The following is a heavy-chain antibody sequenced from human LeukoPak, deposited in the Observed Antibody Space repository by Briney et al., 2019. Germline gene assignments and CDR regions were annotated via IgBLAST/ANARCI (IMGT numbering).Heavy chain of an antibody. J-gene: IGHJ4*02. V-gene: IGHV4-39*01. Sequence: PSETLSLTCTVSGGSISGGSYYWGWIRQPPGKGLEWIGSIHFSGANYYNPSLKSRVTISVDTSKNQFSLTLSSLTAADTAVYYCARQDSSGWYGSFDYWGQGILVTVSS. D-gene: IGHD6-19*01. CDR1: GGSISGGSYY. CDR3: ARQDSSGWYGSFDY. CDR2: IHFSGAN.